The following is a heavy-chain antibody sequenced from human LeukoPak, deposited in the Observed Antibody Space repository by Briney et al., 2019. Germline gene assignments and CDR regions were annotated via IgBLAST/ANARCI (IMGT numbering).Heavy chain of an antibody. CDR1: GGTFSSYA. J-gene: IGHJ4*02. Sequence: ASVKVSCKASGGTFSSYAISWVRQAPGQGLEWMGGIIPIFGTANYAQKFQGRVTITADESTSTAYMELSSLRSEDMAVYYCARGGITPHVAHYWGQGTLVTVSS. D-gene: IGHD1-14*01. CDR2: IIPIFGTA. V-gene: IGHV1-69*13. CDR3: ARGGITPHVAHY.